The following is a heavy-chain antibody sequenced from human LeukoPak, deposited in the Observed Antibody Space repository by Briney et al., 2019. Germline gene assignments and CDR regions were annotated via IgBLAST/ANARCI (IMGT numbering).Heavy chain of an antibody. D-gene: IGHD3-22*01. CDR1: GYTFTGYY. CDR2: INPSGGST. V-gene: IGHV1-46*01. Sequence: ASVTVSFKASGYTFTGYYMHWVRQAPGQGLEWMGIINPSGGSTSYAQKFQGRVTMTRDTSTSTVYMELSSLRSEDTAVYYCARLTDSSGYSDAFDIWGQGTMVTVSS. CDR3: ARLTDSSGYSDAFDI. J-gene: IGHJ3*02.